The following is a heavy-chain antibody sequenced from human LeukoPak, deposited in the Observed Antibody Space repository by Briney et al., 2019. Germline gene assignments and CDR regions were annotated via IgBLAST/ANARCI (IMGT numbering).Heavy chain of an antibody. CDR3: ARDADY. V-gene: IGHV4-34*01. CDR2: INHTGTT. CDR1: GGSFSAYN. J-gene: IGHJ4*02. Sequence: SETLSLTCAVSGGSFSAYNWNWIRQSPGKGLEWIGEINHTGTTNYNPSLKSRVTISVDTSKNHFSLRLTSVTAADTAVYYCARDADYWGQGTLVTVSS.